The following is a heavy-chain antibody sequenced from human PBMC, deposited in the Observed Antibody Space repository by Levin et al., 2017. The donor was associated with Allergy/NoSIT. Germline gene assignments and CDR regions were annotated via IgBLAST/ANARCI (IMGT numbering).Heavy chain of an antibody. CDR1: GYTVTDFG. V-gene: IGHV1-18*01. CDR2: ISAFSGDT. CDR3: ARDGYGSGWYFDY. J-gene: IGHJ4*02. D-gene: IGHD6-19*01. Sequence: ASVKVSCEASGYTVTDFGFAWVRQAPGQGLEWMGWISAFSGDTNYAPKFQDRFTLTTDTSTSTAYMELRSLTSDDRAIYYCARDGYGSGWYFDYWGQGTLVTVSS.